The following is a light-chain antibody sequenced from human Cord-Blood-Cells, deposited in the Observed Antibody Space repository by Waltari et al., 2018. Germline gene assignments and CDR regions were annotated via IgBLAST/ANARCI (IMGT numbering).Light chain of an antibody. CDR2: GKN. CDR1: SLRSYY. CDR3: NSRDSSGNHYV. Sequence: SSELTQDPAVSVALGQTVRITCQGDSLRSYYASWYQQKPGQAPVLVIYGKNNRPSGIPDRFSGSSSGNTASLTSTGAQAEDEADYYWNSRDSSGNHYVFGTGTKVTVL. J-gene: IGLJ1*01. V-gene: IGLV3-19*01.